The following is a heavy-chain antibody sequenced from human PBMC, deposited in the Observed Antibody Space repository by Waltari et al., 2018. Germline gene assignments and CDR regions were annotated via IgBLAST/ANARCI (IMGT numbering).Heavy chain of an antibody. V-gene: IGHV1-24*01. J-gene: IGHJ4*02. Sequence: QVQLVQSGAEVKKPGASVKVSCKVSGYTLTELSMHWVRQAPGKGLEWMGGVVPEDGEKIYALEFQGRVTMTEDTSTDTAYMELSSLRSEDTAVYYWANGGRFLESKHFDYWGQGTLVTVSS. CDR1: GYTLTELS. CDR3: ANGGRFLESKHFDY. CDR2: VVPEDGEK. D-gene: IGHD3-3*01.